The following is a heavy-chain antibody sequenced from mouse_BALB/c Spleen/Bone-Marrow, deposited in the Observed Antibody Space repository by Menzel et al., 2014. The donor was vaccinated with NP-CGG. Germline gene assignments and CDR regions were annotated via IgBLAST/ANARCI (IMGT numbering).Heavy chain of an antibody. Sequence: GAELVKPGASVQLSCKASGYTFTSYWMQWVRQRPGQGLEWIGEINPSNGRTNYNEKFKSKATLTVDKSSSTANMHLSSLTSEDSAVFYCARRDFRSWFAYWGQGTLVTVSA. CDR2: INPSNGRT. V-gene: IGHV1S81*02. CDR1: GYTFTSYW. J-gene: IGHJ3*01. CDR3: ARRDFRSWFAY. D-gene: IGHD2-14*01.